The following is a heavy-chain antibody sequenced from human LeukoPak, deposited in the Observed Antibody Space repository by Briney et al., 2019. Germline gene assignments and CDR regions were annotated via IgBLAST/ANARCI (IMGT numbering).Heavy chain of an antibody. CDR3: AREVGTTVVTPGWFDP. D-gene: IGHD4-23*01. CDR1: GGSISSGSYY. V-gene: IGHV4-61*02. Sequence: PSETLSLTCTVSGGSISSGSYYWSWIRQPAGKGLEWIGRIYTSGSTNYNPSLKSRVTISVDRSKNQFSLKLSSVTAADTAVYYCAREVGTTVVTPGWFDPWGQGTLVTVSS. J-gene: IGHJ5*02. CDR2: IYTSGST.